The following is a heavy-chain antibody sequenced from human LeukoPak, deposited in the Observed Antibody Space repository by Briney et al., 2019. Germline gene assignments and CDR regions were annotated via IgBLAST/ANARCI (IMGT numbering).Heavy chain of an antibody. V-gene: IGHV1-2*02. Sequence: ASVEVSCKASGYTFTGYYMHWVRQAPGQGLEWMGWINPNSGGTNYAQKFQGRVTMTRDTSISTAYMELSRLRSDDTAVYYCARAEYSSGWFDYWGQGTLVTVSS. CDR2: INPNSGGT. CDR1: GYTFTGYY. J-gene: IGHJ4*02. D-gene: IGHD6-19*01. CDR3: ARAEYSSGWFDY.